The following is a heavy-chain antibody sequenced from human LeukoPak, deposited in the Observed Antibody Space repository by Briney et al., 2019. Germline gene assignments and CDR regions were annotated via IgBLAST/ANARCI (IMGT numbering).Heavy chain of an antibody. D-gene: IGHD6-13*01. J-gene: IGHJ4*02. CDR2: INHSGST. V-gene: IGHV4-34*01. Sequence: PSETLSLTCAVYGGSFSGYYWSWIRQPPGKGLEWIGEINHSGSTNYNPSLKSRVTISVDTSKNQFSLKLSSVTAADTAVYYCARGRIAAAGPGLDYWGQGTLVTVSS. CDR1: GGSFSGYY. CDR3: ARGRIAAAGPGLDY.